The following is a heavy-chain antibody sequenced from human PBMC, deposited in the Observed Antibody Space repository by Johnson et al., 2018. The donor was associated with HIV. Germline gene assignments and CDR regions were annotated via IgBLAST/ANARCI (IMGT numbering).Heavy chain of an antibody. D-gene: IGHD1-26*01. J-gene: IGHJ3*02. CDR3: AREGAWEPPLDAIDI. V-gene: IGHV3-30-3*01. CDR2: ISHDGSKK. CDR1: GFPFSTYS. Sequence: VQLVESGGGVVQPGRSLRLSCAASGFPFSTYSMHWVRQAPGKGLEWVTVISHDGSKKYYADSLKGRSTISRDNSKNTLYLQMNSLRAEDTAVYYCAREGAWEPPLDAIDIWGQGTMVTVSS.